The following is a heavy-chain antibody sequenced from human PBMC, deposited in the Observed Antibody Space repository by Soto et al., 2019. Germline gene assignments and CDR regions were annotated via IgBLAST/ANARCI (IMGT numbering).Heavy chain of an antibody. CDR1: GGSFSGYY. CDR3: ARERGDYGDYFDY. V-gene: IGHV4-34*01. J-gene: IGHJ4*02. Sequence: QVQLQQWGAGLLKPSETLSLTCAVYGGSFSGYYWSWIRQPPGKGLEWIGEINHSGSTIYNPSLKSRVTISVDTSKNQFTLKLSSVTAADTAVYYCARERGDYGDYFDYWGQGTLVTVSS. D-gene: IGHD4-17*01. CDR2: INHSGST.